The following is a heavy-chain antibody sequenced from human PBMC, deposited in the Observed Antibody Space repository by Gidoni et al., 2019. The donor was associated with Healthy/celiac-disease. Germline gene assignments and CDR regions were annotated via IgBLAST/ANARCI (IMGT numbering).Heavy chain of an antibody. CDR2: LSGSGGST. J-gene: IGHJ4*02. D-gene: IGHD6-19*01. Sequence: EVQLLESGGGLVQPGGSLRLSCAASGFTFSSYAMSWVRQAPGKGLEWVSALSGSGGSTYYADSVKGRFTISRDNSKNTLYLQMNSLRAEDTAVYYCAKAGAVAGTIIPSYYFDYWGQGTLVTVSS. CDR1: GFTFSSYA. V-gene: IGHV3-23*01. CDR3: AKAGAVAGTIIPSYYFDY.